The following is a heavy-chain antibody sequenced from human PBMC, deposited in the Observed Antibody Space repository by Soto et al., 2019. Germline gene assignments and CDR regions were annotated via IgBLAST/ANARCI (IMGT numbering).Heavy chain of an antibody. Sequence: QVQLQESGPGLVKPSQTLSLTCTVSGGSISSGNYYWSWIRQHPGMGLEWIGYIYYSGSTYYNPTLKSRVTISIDTSKNQFSLKLSSVTAADTAVYYCARHNNDSSGTAVDVWGQGTTVTVSS. D-gene: IGHD3-22*01. CDR2: IYYSGST. CDR1: GGSISSGNYY. CDR3: ARHNNDSSGTAVDV. V-gene: IGHV4-31*03. J-gene: IGHJ6*02.